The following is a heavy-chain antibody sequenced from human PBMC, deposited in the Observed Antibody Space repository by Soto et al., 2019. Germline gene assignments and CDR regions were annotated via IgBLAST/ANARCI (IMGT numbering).Heavy chain of an antibody. V-gene: IGHV1-69*13. CDR1: GGTFSSYA. J-gene: IGHJ4*02. CDR3: ARPSVGYYASGSYYPSFDY. D-gene: IGHD3-10*01. Sequence: GASVKVSCKVSGGTFSSYAISWVRQSPGQGLEWMGGIIPIFGTANYAQKFQGRVTITADESTSTAYMELSSLRSEDTAVYYCARPSVGYYASGSYYPSFDYWGQGTLVTVSS. CDR2: IIPIFGTA.